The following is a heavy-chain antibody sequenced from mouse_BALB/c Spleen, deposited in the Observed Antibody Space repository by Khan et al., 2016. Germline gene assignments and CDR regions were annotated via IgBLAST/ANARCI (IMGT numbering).Heavy chain of an antibody. CDR3: ARWGYGSSYGYAMDY. CDR1: GDSLTSGY. Sequence: EVQLQESGPRLVKPSQTLSLTCSVTGDSLTSGYWNWIRKFPGNKLEYMGNISYSGSTYYNPSLKSRISITRDTSKNQYYLQLNSVTTEDTATYYCARWGYGSSYGYAMDYWGQGTSVTVSS. V-gene: IGHV3-8*02. D-gene: IGHD1-1*01. J-gene: IGHJ4*01. CDR2: ISYSGST.